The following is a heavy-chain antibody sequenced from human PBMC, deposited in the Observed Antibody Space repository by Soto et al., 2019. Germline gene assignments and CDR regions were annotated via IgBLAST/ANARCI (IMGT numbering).Heavy chain of an antibody. D-gene: IGHD3-16*02. CDR3: AKDYMITFGGVIVLDY. CDR2: ISGSGGST. Sequence: GVSLRLSCAASGFTFSSYAMSWVRQAPGKGLEWVSAISGSGGSTYYADSVKGRFTISRDNSKNTLYLQMNSLRAEDTAVYYCAKDYMITFGGVIVLDYWGQGTLVTVSS. CDR1: GFTFSSYA. J-gene: IGHJ4*02. V-gene: IGHV3-23*01.